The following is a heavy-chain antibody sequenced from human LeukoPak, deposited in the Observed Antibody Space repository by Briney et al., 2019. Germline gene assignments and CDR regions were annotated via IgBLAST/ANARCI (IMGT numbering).Heavy chain of an antibody. Sequence: GGSLRLSCAASGFTFSSYAMSWVRQAPGKGPEWVSAISGSATSTYYADSVKGRFTISRDNSKNTLFLQMNGLRAEDTAVYYCARDSPAHYYDSSGYSDYWGQGTLVTVSS. J-gene: IGHJ4*02. CDR3: ARDSPAHYYDSSGYSDY. D-gene: IGHD3-22*01. V-gene: IGHV3-23*01. CDR1: GFTFSSYA. CDR2: ISGSATST.